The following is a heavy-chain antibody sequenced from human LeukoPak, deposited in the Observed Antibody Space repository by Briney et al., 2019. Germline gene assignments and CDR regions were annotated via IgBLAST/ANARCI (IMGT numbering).Heavy chain of an antibody. J-gene: IGHJ6*04. CDR1: GFTFSSYE. V-gene: IGHV3-48*03. CDR2: ISSSGSTI. CDR3: AELGITMIGGV. Sequence: GGSLRLSCAASGFTFSSYEMNWVRQAPGKGLEWVSYISSSGSTIYYADSVKGRFTISRDNAKSSLYLQMNSLRAEDTAVYYCAELGITMIGGVWGKGATVTISS. D-gene: IGHD3-10*02.